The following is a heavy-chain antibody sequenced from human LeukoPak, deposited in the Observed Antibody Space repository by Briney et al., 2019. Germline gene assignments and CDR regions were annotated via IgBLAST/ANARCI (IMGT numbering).Heavy chain of an antibody. CDR1: GFTFSSYD. CDR2: ISGSGGST. J-gene: IGHJ4*02. D-gene: IGHD3-10*01. CDR3: AKEWYYYGSGSYPFDY. Sequence: GGSLRLSCAASGFTFSSYDMSWVRQAPGKGLEWVSAISGSGGSTYYADSVKGRFTISRDNSKSTLYLQMNSLRAEDTAVYYCAKEWYYYGSGSYPFDYWGQGTLVTVSS. V-gene: IGHV3-23*01.